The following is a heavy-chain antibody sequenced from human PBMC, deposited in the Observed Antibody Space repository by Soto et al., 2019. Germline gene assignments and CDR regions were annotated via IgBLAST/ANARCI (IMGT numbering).Heavy chain of an antibody. CDR3: ARRYGGTFDY. CDR2: IYYSGST. J-gene: IGHJ4*02. CDR1: GGSISSYY. D-gene: IGHD2-15*01. Sequence: QVQLQESGPGLVKPSETLSLTCTVSGGSISSYYWSWIRQPPGKGLEWIGYIYYSGSTNYNPSLKSRVTTAVDTSKNQFSLKLNSVTAADTAVYYCARRYGGTFDYWGQGTLGTVSS. V-gene: IGHV4-59*08.